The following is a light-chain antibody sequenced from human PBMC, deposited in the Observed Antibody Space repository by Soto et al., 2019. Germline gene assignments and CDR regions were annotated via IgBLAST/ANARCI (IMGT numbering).Light chain of an antibody. CDR2: DAS. V-gene: IGKV1-5*01. Sequence: DIQMTQSPSTLSASVGDRVTITCRASQSISSWLAWYQQKPGKAPKLLIYDASSLESGVPSRFSGSGSGTEITLTINSLQTDDFATYYCQQYNSYSRTFGQGTKVEIK. J-gene: IGKJ1*01. CDR3: QQYNSYSRT. CDR1: QSISSW.